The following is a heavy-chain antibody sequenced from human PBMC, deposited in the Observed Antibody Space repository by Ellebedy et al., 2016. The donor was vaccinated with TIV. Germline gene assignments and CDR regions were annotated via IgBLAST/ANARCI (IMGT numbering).Heavy chain of an antibody. CDR3: ERDVRVPYYYYGMDV. J-gene: IGHJ6*02. CDR2: IWYDGSNK. Sequence: GESLKIPCAASGFTFSSYGMHSVRQAPGKGLEWVAVIWYDGSNKYYADSVKGRFTISRDNSKNTLYLQMNSLRAEDTAVYYCERDVRVPYYYYGMDVWGQGTTVTVSS. V-gene: IGHV3-33*01. CDR1: GFTFSSYG.